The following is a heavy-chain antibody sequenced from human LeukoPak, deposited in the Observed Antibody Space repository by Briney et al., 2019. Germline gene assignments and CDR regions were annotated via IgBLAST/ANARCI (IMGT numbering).Heavy chain of an antibody. CDR3: ARVPPYYYDSSGYSNWYFDL. V-gene: IGHV4-34*01. Sequence: SETLSLTCAVYGGSFSGYYWSWIRQPPGKGLEWIGEINHSGSTNYTPSLKSRVTISVDRSKNQFSLKLSSVTAADTAVYYCARVPPYYYDSSGYSNWYFDLWGRGTLVTVSS. J-gene: IGHJ2*01. D-gene: IGHD3-22*01. CDR2: INHSGST. CDR1: GGSFSGYY.